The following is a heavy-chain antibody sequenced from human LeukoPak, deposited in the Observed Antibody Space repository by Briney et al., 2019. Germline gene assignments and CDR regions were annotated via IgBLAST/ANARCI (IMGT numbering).Heavy chain of an antibody. CDR3: AREDGSSWPNFDY. D-gene: IGHD6-13*01. J-gene: IGHJ4*02. CDR2: INPNSGGT. V-gene: IGHV1-2*02. CDR1: GYTFTGYY. Sequence: ASVKVSCKASGYTFTGYYMHWVRQAPGQGLEWMGWINPNSGGTKYAQKFQGRVTMTRDTSISTAYMELSRLRSDDTAVYYCAREDGSSWPNFDYWGQGTLVTVSS.